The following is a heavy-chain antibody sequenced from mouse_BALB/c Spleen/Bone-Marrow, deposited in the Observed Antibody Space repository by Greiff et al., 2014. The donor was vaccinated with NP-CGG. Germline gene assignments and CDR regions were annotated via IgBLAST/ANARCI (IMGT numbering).Heavy chain of an antibody. CDR2: IWADGST. CDR3: ARITTATGAMDY. CDR1: GFSLTNYG. Sequence: QVQLQQPGPGLVAPSQSLSITCTVSGFSLTNYGVHWVRPPPGKGLAWLGVIWADGSTNYNSALMSRLSISKDNSKSQVFFKMNSLQTDDTAMYYCARITTATGAMDYWGQGTSVTVSA. J-gene: IGHJ4*01. D-gene: IGHD1-2*01. V-gene: IGHV2-9*02.